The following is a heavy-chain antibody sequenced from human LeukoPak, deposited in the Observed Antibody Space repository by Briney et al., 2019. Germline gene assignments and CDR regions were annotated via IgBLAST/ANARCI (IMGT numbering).Heavy chain of an antibody. CDR2: ISLDGHNA. Sequence: PGRSLRPSCAAAGFTFTTYAMHWVRQAPGKGLGWAAVISLDGHNAYYADSVKARSPISRDISSNTLNLQITGWRAQATTCYSYVKSSGEWLIPGTFDIWGQGTMVTVSS. D-gene: IGHD6-19*01. J-gene: IGHJ3*02. V-gene: IGHV3-30*03. CDR1: GFTFTTYA. CDR3: VKSSGEWLIPGTFDI.